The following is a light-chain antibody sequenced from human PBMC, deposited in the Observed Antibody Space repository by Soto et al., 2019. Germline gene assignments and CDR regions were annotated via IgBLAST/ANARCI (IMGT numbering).Light chain of an antibody. V-gene: IGLV1-51*01. J-gene: IGLJ2*01. CDR3: GTWDSSLSAGEVV. CDR2: DNN. Sequence: HSVLTQPPSVSAAPGQKVTISCSGSSSNIGNNYVSWYQQLPGTAPKLLIYDNNKRPSGIPDRFSGSKSGTSATLGITGLQTGDEADYYCGTWDSSLSAGEVVFGGGTKLTVL. CDR1: SSNIGNNY.